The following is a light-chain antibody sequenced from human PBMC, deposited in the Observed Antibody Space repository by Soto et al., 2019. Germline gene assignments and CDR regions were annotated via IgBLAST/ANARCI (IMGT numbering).Light chain of an antibody. CDR2: GAS. Sequence: EIVLTQSPDTLSLSPGERATVSCRASQSVSNNDLAWYQQRPGQAPRLVLYGASTRPTGIPDRFSDSGSGTEFTLTISRLEPEDFAVYYCRHYSRSPPYTFGQGTKLDIK. CDR1: QSVSNND. CDR3: RHYSRSPPYT. J-gene: IGKJ2*01. V-gene: IGKV3-20*01.